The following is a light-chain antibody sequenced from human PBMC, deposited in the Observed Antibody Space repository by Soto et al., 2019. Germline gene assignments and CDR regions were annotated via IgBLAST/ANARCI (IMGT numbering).Light chain of an antibody. V-gene: IGLV2-23*02. CDR1: SSDVGNYNL. J-gene: IGLJ2*01. Sequence: QSVLTQPASVSGSPGQSITISCTGTSSDVGNYNLVSWYQHHPGKAPKFIIYEVTKRPSGISHRFSGSKSGDTASLTISGLQAEDEAEYYCCSYSDTGSFVIFGGGTKLTVL. CDR2: EVT. CDR3: CSYSDTGSFVI.